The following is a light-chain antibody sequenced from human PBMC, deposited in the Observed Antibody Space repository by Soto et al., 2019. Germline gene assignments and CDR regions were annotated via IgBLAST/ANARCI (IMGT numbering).Light chain of an antibody. CDR1: QTVSKY. V-gene: IGKV3-11*01. J-gene: IGKJ3*01. Sequence: EIVLTQAPTTLSSSLGERATLSCRASQTVSKYLAWYQQKPGQAPRLLIYDTSNRATGIPARFSGSGSGTDFTLTISGLQPEDFAVYYCQQRSNWPFTFGPGTTVDFK. CDR3: QQRSNWPFT. CDR2: DTS.